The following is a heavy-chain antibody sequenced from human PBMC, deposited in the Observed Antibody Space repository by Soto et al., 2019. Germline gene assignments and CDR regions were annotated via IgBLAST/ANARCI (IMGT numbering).Heavy chain of an antibody. CDR2: IKSKTDGGTT. V-gene: IGHV3-15*01. Sequence: GGSLRLSCAASGFTFSNAWMSWVRQAPGKGLEWVGRIKSKTDGGTTDYAAPVKGRFTSSRDDSKNTLYLQTNSLKTEDTAVYYCTTPTYSNYEDYWGQGTLVTVSS. D-gene: IGHD4-4*01. CDR3: TTPTYSNYEDY. J-gene: IGHJ4*02. CDR1: GFTFSNAW.